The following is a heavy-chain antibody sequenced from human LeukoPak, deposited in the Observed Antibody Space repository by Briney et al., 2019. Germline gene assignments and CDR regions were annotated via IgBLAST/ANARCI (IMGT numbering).Heavy chain of an antibody. V-gene: IGHV3-30*02. Sequence: GGSLRLSCAASGFTFSSYGMHWVRQAPGKGLEWVSFIRYDGSNKYYADSVKGRFTISRDNSKTTLYLHMNSLRAEDTALYYCAKIGRRLVTQYYFDYWGQGTLVTVSS. CDR2: IRYDGSNK. CDR3: AKIGRRLVTQYYFDY. D-gene: IGHD3-9*01. J-gene: IGHJ4*02. CDR1: GFTFSSYG.